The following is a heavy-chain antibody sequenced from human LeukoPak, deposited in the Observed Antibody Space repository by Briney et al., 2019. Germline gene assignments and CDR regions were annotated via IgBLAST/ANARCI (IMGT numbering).Heavy chain of an antibody. J-gene: IGHJ5*02. CDR1: GFTFSSYV. CDR2: ITGNGGTT. V-gene: IGHV3-23*01. CDR3: AKDPTSVVTLPWFDP. Sequence: GGSLRLSCAASGFTFSSYVMSWVRQAPGKGLDWVSTITGNGGTTYYADSVKGRFTISRDNSKNTLYLQMNSLRAEDTAVYYCAKDPTSVVTLPWFDPWGQGTLVTVSS. D-gene: IGHD4-23*01.